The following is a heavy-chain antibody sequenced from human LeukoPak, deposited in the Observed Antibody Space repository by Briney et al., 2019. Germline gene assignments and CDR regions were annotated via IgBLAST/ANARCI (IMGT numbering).Heavy chain of an antibody. J-gene: IGHJ4*02. V-gene: IGHV4-39*07. CDR2: ISYSGST. Sequence: PSETLSLTCTVSGDSISSSFYYWGWIRQPPGKGLEWIGTISYSGSTYYNPSLKSRVTISVDTSKNQFSLKLSSVTAADTAVYYCARAPSSIAAALYGDYSSYFDYWGQGTLVTVSS. CDR1: GDSISSSFYY. D-gene: IGHD4-17*01. CDR3: ARAPSSIAAALYGDYSSYFDY.